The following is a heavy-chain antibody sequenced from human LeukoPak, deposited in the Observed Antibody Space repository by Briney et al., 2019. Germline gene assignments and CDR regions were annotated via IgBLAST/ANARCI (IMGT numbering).Heavy chain of an antibody. V-gene: IGHV4-31*03. CDR1: GAFISSRGYY. Sequence: SETLSLTCTVSGAFISSRGYYWSWIRQHPGKGLEWIGYMYYGGRTYYNPSLKSRITISVDTPKNQFSLDLSSVTAADTAVYYWARVRGRDRRGYSYGENNWFDPWGQGTLVTVSS. J-gene: IGHJ5*02. CDR3: ARVRGRDRRGYSYGENNWFDP. CDR2: MYYGGRT. D-gene: IGHD5-18*01.